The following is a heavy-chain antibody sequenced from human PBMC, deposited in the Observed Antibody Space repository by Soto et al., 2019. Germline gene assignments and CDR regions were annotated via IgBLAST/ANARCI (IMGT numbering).Heavy chain of an antibody. Sequence: PSETLSLTCTVSGGSISSYYWSWVRQPPGTGLEWIGYISYSGSTNYNPSLKSRVTISADTSKNQFSLKLSSVTAADTAIYYCARSIVAAGSSGYYYGMDVWGQGTTVTVS. CDR1: GGSISSYY. J-gene: IGHJ6*02. CDR3: ARSIVAAGSSGYYYGMDV. CDR2: ISYSGST. V-gene: IGHV4-59*01. D-gene: IGHD6-13*01.